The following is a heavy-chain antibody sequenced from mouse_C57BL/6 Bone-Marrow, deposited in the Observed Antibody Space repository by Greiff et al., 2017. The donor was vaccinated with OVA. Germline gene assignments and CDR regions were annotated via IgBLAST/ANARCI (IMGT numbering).Heavy chain of an antibody. J-gene: IGHJ1*03. Sequence: EVNVVESGGGLVKPGGSLKLSCAASGFTFSSYAMSWVRQTPEKRLEWVATISDGGSYTYYPDNVKGRFTISRDNAKNNLYLQMSHLKSEDTAMYYCARFTTVVAYYWYFDVWGTGTTVTVSS. CDR1: GFTFSSYA. V-gene: IGHV5-4*03. CDR3: ARFTTVVAYYWYFDV. D-gene: IGHD1-1*01. CDR2: ISDGGSYT.